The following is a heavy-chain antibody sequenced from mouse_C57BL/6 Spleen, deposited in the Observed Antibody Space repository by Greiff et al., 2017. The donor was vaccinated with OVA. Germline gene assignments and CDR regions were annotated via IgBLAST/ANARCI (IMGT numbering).Heavy chain of an antibody. D-gene: IGHD2-4*01. V-gene: IGHV1-81*01. J-gene: IGHJ3*01. CDR1: GYTFTSYG. Sequence: VQLQQSGAELARPGASVKLSCKASGYTFTSYGISWVKQRTGQGLEWIGEIYPRSGNTYYNEKFKGKATLTADKSSSTAYMELRSLTSEDSAVYFCARIYYDYSSWFAYWGQGTLVTVSA. CDR2: IYPRSGNT. CDR3: ARIYYDYSSWFAY.